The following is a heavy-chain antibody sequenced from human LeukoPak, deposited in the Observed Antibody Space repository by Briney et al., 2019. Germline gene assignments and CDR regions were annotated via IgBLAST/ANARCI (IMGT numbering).Heavy chain of an antibody. CDR1: GFTFRRYW. CDR3: AGGGESLTF. CDR2: INSDGSNT. J-gene: IGHJ4*02. Sequence: GGALRLSCVASGFTFRRYWLDWVRRAPGRGLVWVSNINSDGSNTRYADSVKGRFTISRDNAKNTLFLQLNSLRAEDTAVYYCAGGGESLTFWGQGTLVTVSS. D-gene: IGHD3-16*01. V-gene: IGHV3-74*01.